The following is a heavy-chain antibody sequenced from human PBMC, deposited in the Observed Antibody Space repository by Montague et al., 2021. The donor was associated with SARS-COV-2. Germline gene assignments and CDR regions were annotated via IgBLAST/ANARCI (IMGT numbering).Heavy chain of an antibody. CDR2: IWYDGSSK. V-gene: IGHV3-33*01. Sequence: SLRLSCAASGFTFSSYGMHWVRQAPGKGLEWVAVIWYDGSSKYYADSVKGRFTISRDNSKNTLYLQMNSLRAEDTAVYYCARVASYYYGMDVWGQGTTVTVSS. J-gene: IGHJ6*02. CDR1: GFTFSSYG. CDR3: ARVASYYYGMDV.